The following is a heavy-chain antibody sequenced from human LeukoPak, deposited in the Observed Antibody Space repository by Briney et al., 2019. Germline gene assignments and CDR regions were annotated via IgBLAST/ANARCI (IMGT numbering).Heavy chain of an antibody. CDR1: GFTFSSYS. Sequence: GGSLRLSCAASGFTFSSYSMNWVRQAPGKGLEWVSSISSSSSYIYYADSVKGRFTISRDNAKNSLYLQMNSLRAEDTAVYYCARPSIVGATNRPTDAFDIWGQGTMVTVSS. CDR3: ARPSIVGATNRPTDAFDI. CDR2: ISSSSSYI. J-gene: IGHJ3*02. D-gene: IGHD1-26*01. V-gene: IGHV3-21*01.